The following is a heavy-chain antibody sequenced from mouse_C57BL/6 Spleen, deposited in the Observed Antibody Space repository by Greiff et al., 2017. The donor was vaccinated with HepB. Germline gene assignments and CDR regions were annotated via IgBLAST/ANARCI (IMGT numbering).Heavy chain of an antibody. J-gene: IGHJ1*03. Sequence: QVQLQQSGAELARPGASVKMSCKASGYTFTSYTMHWVKQRPGQGLEWIGYINPSSGYTKYNQKFKDKATLTADKSSSPAYMQLISLTSEDSAVYYCARSPDYYYGSSYGWYFDVWGTGTTVTVSS. CDR2: INPSSGYT. CDR1: GYTFTSYT. CDR3: ARSPDYYYGSSYGWYFDV. D-gene: IGHD1-1*01. V-gene: IGHV1-4*01.